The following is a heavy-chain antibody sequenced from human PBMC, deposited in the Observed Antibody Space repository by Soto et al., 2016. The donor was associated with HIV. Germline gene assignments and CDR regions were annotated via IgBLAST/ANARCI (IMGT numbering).Heavy chain of an antibody. CDR3: ARVLDWLVGDYYHYYGMDV. CDR2: INPNSGGT. CDR1: GYTFTGYY. D-gene: IGHD1-26*01. J-gene: IGHJ6*02. V-gene: IGHV1-2*02. Sequence: QVQLVQSGAEVKKPGASVKVSCKASGYTFTGYYMHWVRQAPGQGLEWMGWINPNSGGTNYAQKFQGRVTMTRDTSISTAYMELSRLRSDDTAVYYCARVLDWLVGDYYHYYGMDVWGQGTTVTVSS.